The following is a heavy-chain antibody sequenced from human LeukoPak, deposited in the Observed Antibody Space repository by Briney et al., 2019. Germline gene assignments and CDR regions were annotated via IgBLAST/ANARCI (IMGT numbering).Heavy chain of an antibody. CDR1: GYTFTSYA. V-gene: IGHV1-8*01. D-gene: IGHD1-26*01. Sequence: GASVKVSCKTSGYTFTSYAINWVRQATGQGLEWMGWMNPNSVRTGLAQKLQGRVTITRNTSISTGYMELTSLRSEDTAVYYCARGRYRSDYWGQGTLVTVSS. CDR2: MNPNSVRT. J-gene: IGHJ4*02. CDR3: ARGRYRSDY.